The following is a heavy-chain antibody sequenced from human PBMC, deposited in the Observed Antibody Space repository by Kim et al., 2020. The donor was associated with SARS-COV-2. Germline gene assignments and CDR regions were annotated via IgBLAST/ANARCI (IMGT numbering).Heavy chain of an antibody. CDR3: ARGSIAVAGTFASPEAGFDP. J-gene: IGHJ5*02. CDR2: INPNSGGT. CDR1: GYTFTGYY. D-gene: IGHD6-19*01. V-gene: IGHV1-2*02. Sequence: ASVKVSCKASGYTFTGYYMHWVRQAPGQGLEWMGWINPNSGGTNYAQKFQGRVTMTRDTSISTAYMELSRLRSDDTAVYYCARGSIAVAGTFASPEAGFDPWGQGTLVTVSS.